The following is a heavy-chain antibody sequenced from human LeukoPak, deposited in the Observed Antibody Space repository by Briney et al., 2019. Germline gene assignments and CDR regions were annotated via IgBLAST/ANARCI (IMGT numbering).Heavy chain of an antibody. Sequence: AASVKVSCKASGYTFTDYGISWVRQAPGQGLEWMGWISTYSGSTKYARKLQDRVTMTTDTSTSTAYMELRSLRSDDTALYYCARGWELSIWGQGTMVTVSS. CDR3: ARGWELSI. J-gene: IGHJ3*02. CDR1: GYTFTDYG. V-gene: IGHV1-18*01. CDR2: ISTYSGST. D-gene: IGHD3-10*01.